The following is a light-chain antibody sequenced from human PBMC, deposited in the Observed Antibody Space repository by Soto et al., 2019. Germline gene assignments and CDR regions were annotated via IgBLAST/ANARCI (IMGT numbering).Light chain of an antibody. J-gene: IGLJ1*01. CDR1: SSDVGSYNY. Sequence: QSALTQPASVSGSPGQSITISCTGTSSDVGSYNYVSWYQQHPGKAPKLMIYDVSNRPSGVSNRFSGFKSGNTASLTISGLQAEDEADYYCNSYTSSSTLVFGTGTKVTVL. CDR3: NSYTSSSTLV. V-gene: IGLV2-14*03. CDR2: DVS.